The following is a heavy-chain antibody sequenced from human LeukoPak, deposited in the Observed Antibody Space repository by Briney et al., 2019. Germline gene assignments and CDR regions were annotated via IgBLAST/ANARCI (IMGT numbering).Heavy chain of an antibody. CDR3: ARHLDYTISPTFDY. D-gene: IGHD3-9*01. J-gene: IGHJ4*02. CDR2: IYTSGST. Sequence: PSETLSLTCTVSGGSMSSDNFYWSWIRQPAGEGLEWIGRIYTSGSTNYNPSLKSRVTISLDTSKNQFSLKLSFVTAADTAVYYCARHLDYTISPTFDYWGQGTLVTVSS. CDR1: GGSMSSDNFY. V-gene: IGHV4-61*02.